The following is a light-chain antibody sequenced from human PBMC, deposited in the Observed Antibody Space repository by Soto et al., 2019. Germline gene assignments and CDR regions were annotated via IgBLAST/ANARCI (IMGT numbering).Light chain of an antibody. Sequence: SALTQPRSVSGSPGQSVTISCTGTSSDVGGYNYVSWYQQHPGKAPKLMIYDVSKRPSGVPDCFSGSKSGNTASLTISGLQAEDEADYYCCSYAGSYTFDVFGTGTKVTVL. CDR2: DVS. J-gene: IGLJ1*01. CDR1: SSDVGGYNY. CDR3: CSYAGSYTFDV. V-gene: IGLV2-11*01.